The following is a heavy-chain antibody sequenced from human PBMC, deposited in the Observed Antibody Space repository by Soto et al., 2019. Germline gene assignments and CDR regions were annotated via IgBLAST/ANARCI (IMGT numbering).Heavy chain of an antibody. CDR1: AGSISSSNW. J-gene: IGHJ3*02. V-gene: IGHV4-4*02. Sequence: SETLSLTCAVSAGSISSSNWWSWVRQPPGKGLEWIGEIYHSGSTNYNPSLKSRVTIPVDKSKNQFSLKLSSVTAADTAVYYGARDPNHAFDIWGQGTMVTVSS. CDR3: ARDPNHAFDI. CDR2: IYHSGST.